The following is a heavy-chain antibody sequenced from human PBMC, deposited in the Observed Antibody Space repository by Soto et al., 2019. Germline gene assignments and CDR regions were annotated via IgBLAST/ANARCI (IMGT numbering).Heavy chain of an antibody. D-gene: IGHD2-21*02. J-gene: IGHJ4*02. CDR3: ARVLTSHCGGDCYAERFDY. CDR1: GFTFSSYW. CDR2: INSDGVRT. Sequence: GGSLRLSCAASGFTFSSYWMHWVRQAPGKGLVWVSRINSDGVRTGYADSVKGRFTISRDNAKNTLYLQMNSLRAEDTAVYYCARVLTSHCGGDCYAERFDYWGQGTLVTVSS. V-gene: IGHV3-74*01.